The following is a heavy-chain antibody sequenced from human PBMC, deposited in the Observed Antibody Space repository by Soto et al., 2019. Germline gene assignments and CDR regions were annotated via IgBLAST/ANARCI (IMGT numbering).Heavy chain of an antibody. CDR1: GFTFSSYA. D-gene: IGHD3-10*01. CDR2: ISGSGGST. V-gene: IGHV3-23*01. Sequence: GGPLRLSCAASGFTFSSYAMSWVRQAPGKGLEWVSAISGSGGSTYYADSVKGRFTISRDNSKNTLYLQMNSLRAEDTAVYYCAKVVGELDYYYYGMDVWGQGTTVTVSS. J-gene: IGHJ6*02. CDR3: AKVVGELDYYYYGMDV.